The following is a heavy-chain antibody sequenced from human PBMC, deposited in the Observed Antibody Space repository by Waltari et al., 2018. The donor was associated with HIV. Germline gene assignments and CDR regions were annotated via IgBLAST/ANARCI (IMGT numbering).Heavy chain of an antibody. D-gene: IGHD4-17*01. CDR2: IKRNGSST. CDR3: ARADMTTLDY. J-gene: IGHJ4*02. CDR1: GFTFSSYW. V-gene: IGHV3-74*01. Sequence: ELQLVESGGGLVQPGGSLRLSCAASGFTFSSYWMHWVSQAPGKGLAWVSRIKRNGSSTSYAGSVKGRFTSSRDNAKNTLYLRMNSLRAEDTAVYYCARADMTTLDYWGQGTLVTVSS.